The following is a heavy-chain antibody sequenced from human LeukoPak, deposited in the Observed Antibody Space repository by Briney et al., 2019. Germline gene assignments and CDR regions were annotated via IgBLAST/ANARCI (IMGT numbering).Heavy chain of an antibody. D-gene: IGHD1-26*01. CDR3: AREGWDLNALDI. CDR1: GFTFSNHY. CDR2: ISSRSSNK. J-gene: IGHJ3*02. Sequence: PGGSLRLSCAVSGFTFSNHYMSWIRQAPGKGLVWVSYISSRSSNKYYADSVKGRFTISRDNAKNSLYLQMDSLRVEDTAVYYCAREGWDLNALDIWGQGTMVTVSP. V-gene: IGHV3-11*04.